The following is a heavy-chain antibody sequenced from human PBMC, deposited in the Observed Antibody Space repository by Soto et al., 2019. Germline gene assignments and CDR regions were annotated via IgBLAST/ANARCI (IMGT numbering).Heavy chain of an antibody. Sequence: ASVKVSCKASCYTFSGYSITWVRQAPGQGLEWMGRISGYNGNTNYARTLRGRLTLTTDTSTSTAYMELRSLTSDDTAVYYCARDVFCGGAPACPDMDVWGQGTTVTV. V-gene: IGHV1-18*04. CDR2: ISGYNGNT. CDR3: ARDVFCGGAPACPDMDV. D-gene: IGHD2-21*01. CDR1: CYTFSGYS. J-gene: IGHJ6*02.